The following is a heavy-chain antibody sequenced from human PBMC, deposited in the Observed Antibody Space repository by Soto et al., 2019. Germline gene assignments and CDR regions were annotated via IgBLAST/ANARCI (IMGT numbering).Heavy chain of an antibody. CDR2: INAGNGVT. CDR3: ARDPRVDTGPRFGYYYYYMDV. J-gene: IGHJ6*03. CDR1: GYSFSSYA. D-gene: IGHD3-16*01. V-gene: IGHV1-3*01. Sequence: QVQLVQSGAEVKKPGASVKVSCKASGYSFSSYAVHWVRQAPGQRLEWVGWINAGNGVTKYSQKFQGRVTITSDASASTAYMELSSLTYEDTAVYYCARDPRVDTGPRFGYYYYYMDVWGKGTTVTVSS.